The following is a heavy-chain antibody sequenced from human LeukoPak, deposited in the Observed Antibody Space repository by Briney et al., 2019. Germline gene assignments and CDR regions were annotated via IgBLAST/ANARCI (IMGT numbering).Heavy chain of an antibody. J-gene: IGHJ5*02. CDR1: GDSISSGGYY. CDR3: ARDRAVAARGCNWFDP. V-gene: IGHV4-30-2*01. Sequence: SETLSLTCTVSGDSISSGGYYWSWIRQPPGKGLEWIGYIYHSGSTYYNPFLKSRVTISVDRSKNQFSLKLSSVTAADTAVYYCARDRAVAARGCNWFDPWGQGTLVTVSS. D-gene: IGHD6-6*01. CDR2: IYHSGST.